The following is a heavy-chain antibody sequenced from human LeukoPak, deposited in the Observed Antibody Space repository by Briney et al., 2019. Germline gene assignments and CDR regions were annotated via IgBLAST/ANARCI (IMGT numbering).Heavy chain of an antibody. V-gene: IGHV1-2*02. CDR3: ATGINHNSGWYGSFDS. J-gene: IGHJ4*02. CDR1: GYTFTDYY. D-gene: IGHD6-19*01. Sequence: GASVKVSCKASGYTFTDYYIHWVRQAPGQGLEWIGWIYPNTGGTNYPQQFEGRITMTRDTSISTAYMELTRLRFDDTAVYYCATGINHNSGWYGSFDSWGQGSLVTVSS. CDR2: IYPNTGGT.